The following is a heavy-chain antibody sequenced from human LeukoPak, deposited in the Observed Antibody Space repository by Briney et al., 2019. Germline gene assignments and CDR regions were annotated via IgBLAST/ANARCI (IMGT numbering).Heavy chain of an antibody. D-gene: IGHD3-22*01. J-gene: IGHJ5*02. Sequence: SEKVSCKASGGTFSSYAISWVRQAPGQGLEWMGGIIPIFGTANYAQKFQGRVTITTDESTSTAYMELSSLRSEDTAVYYCARHTGSGYYYGWFDPWGQGTLVTVSS. CDR3: ARHTGSGYYYGWFDP. V-gene: IGHV1-69*05. CDR1: GGTFSSYA. CDR2: IIPIFGTA.